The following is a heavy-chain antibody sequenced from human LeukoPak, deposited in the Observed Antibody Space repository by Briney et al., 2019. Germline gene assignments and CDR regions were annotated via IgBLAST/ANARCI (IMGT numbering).Heavy chain of an antibody. Sequence: GGSLRLSCAASVFTFSSYSMSWVRQAPGKGLEWVSAISGGGGSTYYADSVKGRFTISRDNSKNTLYLQMNSLRAEDTAVYYCAKGSYYDSSGSFYFDYWGQGTLVTVSS. CDR3: AKGSYYDSSGSFYFDY. J-gene: IGHJ4*02. CDR1: VFTFSSYS. V-gene: IGHV3-23*01. CDR2: ISGGGGST. D-gene: IGHD3-22*01.